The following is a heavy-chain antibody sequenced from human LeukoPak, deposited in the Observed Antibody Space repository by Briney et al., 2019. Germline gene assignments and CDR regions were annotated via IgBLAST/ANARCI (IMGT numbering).Heavy chain of an antibody. J-gene: IGHJ4*02. CDR1: GYSISRGYD. Sequence: SETMSLTSAVSGYSISRGYDWGWIRQPPGKGLEWSGCLYHSGHTYYNTSVKSRVTISVDTSKNQFCLKLSSVTAADTAVYYCERDGGPITMVRGATDYWGQGTLVTVSS. CDR3: ERDGGPITMVRGATDY. V-gene: IGHV4-38-2*02. CDR2: LYHSGHT. D-gene: IGHD3-10*01.